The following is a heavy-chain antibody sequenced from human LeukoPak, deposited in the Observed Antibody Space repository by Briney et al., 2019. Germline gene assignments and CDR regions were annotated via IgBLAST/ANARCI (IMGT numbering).Heavy chain of an antibody. D-gene: IGHD3-10*01. CDR3: ARRGFYGSGTYQDY. CDR1: GFTFSSYS. V-gene: IGHV3-7*05. CDR2: IKEDGSEK. Sequence: GSLRLSCATSGFTFSSYSMTWVRQAPGKGLEWVANIKEDGSEKYYVDSVKGRFTISRDNAENSPYLQMNSLRAEDTAVYYCARRGFYGSGTYQDYWGQGTLVTVSS. J-gene: IGHJ4*02.